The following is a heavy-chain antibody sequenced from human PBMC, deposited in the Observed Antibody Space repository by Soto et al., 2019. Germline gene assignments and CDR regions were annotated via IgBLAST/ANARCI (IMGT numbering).Heavy chain of an antibody. Sequence: QVQLQESGPGLVKPSQTLSLTCTVSGGSISSGGYYWSWIRQHPGKGLEWIGYIYYSGSTYYNPSLKSRVTLSVDTSKTQFSLQLRSVPAEDTAVYYCARDKGSSSPSCYSRWFDPWGQGTLVTVSS. CDR2: IYYSGST. V-gene: IGHV4-31*03. CDR3: ARDKGSSSPSCYSRWFDP. J-gene: IGHJ5*02. CDR1: GGSISSGGYY. D-gene: IGHD2-2*01.